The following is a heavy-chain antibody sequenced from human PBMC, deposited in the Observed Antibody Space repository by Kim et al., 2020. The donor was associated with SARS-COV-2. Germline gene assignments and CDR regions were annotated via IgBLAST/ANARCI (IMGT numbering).Heavy chain of an antibody. V-gene: IGHV3-23*01. D-gene: IGHD3-22*01. CDR1: GFNFGYYA. CDR2: ISGNGDSI. J-gene: IGHJ4*01. Sequence: GGSLRLSCAASGFNFGYYAMNWVRQPLGKGLEWVSVISGNGDSIFYTDSVKGRFTISRDNSKNTLYLQMNSLRAEDTAVYYCAKDNGRYSDTGGYYRYWG. CDR3: AKDNGRYSDTGGYYRY.